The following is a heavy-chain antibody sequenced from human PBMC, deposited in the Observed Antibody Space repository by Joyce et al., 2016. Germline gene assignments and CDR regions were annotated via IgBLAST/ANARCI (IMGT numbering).Heavy chain of an antibody. CDR3: ARRRAVAGLDS. D-gene: IGHD6-19*01. V-gene: IGHV1-8*01. CDR1: GFTFISYD. CDR2: MNPNSENA. Sequence: QVQLVQSGAEVRKPGASVRVACKASGFTFISYDINWARQAPGHGLEWMGWMNPNSENADYAQSFKGRVTMTRNISISTAYLELSSLKSDDSAVYYCARRRAVAGLDSWGQGTLVTVSS. J-gene: IGHJ4*02.